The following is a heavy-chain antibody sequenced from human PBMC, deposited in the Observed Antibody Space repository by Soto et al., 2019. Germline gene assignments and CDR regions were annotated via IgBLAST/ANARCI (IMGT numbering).Heavy chain of an antibody. V-gene: IGHV1-18*01. CDR3: AMVDNYVTPTPQDV. J-gene: IGHJ6*02. Sequence: QVQLVQSGDEVRKPGSSVKVSCKASGYIFVNYGIALVRQAPGQGLEWIGWISPYSGNTHYSSTVQGRPTMTTDTSTSTAYMDLGSLTSHDRAVYYCAMVDNYVTPTPQDVWGQGTTVTVSS. CDR1: GYIFVNYG. D-gene: IGHD3-16*01. CDR2: ISPYSGNT.